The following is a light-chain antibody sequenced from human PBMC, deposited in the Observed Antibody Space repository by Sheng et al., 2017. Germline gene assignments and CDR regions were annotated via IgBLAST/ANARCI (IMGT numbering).Light chain of an antibody. CDR3: QQYNSYPLT. CDR2: RAS. V-gene: IGKV1-5*03. J-gene: IGKJ4*01. CDR1: QSISTW. Sequence: DIQMTHSPSTLSASVGDRVTITCRASQSISTWLAWYQKKPGKAPKLLIYRASSLESGVPSRFSGSGSGTEFTLTITSLQPDDFATYYCQQYNSYPLTFGGGTKVEIK.